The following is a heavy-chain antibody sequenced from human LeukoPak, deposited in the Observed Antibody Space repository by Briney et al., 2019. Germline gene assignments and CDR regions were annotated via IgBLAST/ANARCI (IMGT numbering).Heavy chain of an antibody. V-gene: IGHV4-59*01. CDR1: GGSISTFF. Sequence: SETLSLTCTVSGGSISTFFWSWIRQPPGKGLEWIGYIYYSGSTNYKPSLKSRVTISVDTSKNQFSLKLSSVTAADTAVYYCARYSRSSQYFDSWGQGTLVTVSS. D-gene: IGHD5-18*01. CDR2: IYYSGST. CDR3: ARYSRSSQYFDS. J-gene: IGHJ4*02.